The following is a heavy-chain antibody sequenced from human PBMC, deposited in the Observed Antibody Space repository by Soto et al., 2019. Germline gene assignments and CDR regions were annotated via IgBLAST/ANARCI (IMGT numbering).Heavy chain of an antibody. V-gene: IGHV1-69*13. CDR2: IIPIFSTA. CDR3: ARDENSRYYYYGMDV. Sequence: SVKVSCKASGGTFSSYAISWVRQAPGQGLEWMGGIIPIFSTANYAQKFQGRVTITADESTSTAYMELSSLRSEDTAVYYCARDENSRYYYYGMDVWGQGTTVTVSS. CDR1: GGTFSSYA. D-gene: IGHD4-4*01. J-gene: IGHJ6*02.